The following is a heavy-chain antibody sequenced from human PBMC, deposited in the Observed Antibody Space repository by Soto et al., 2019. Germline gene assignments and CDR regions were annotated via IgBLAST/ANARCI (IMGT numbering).Heavy chain of an antibody. CDR3: ARDQDMSFFDY. CDR2: ISSSSSYI. V-gene: IGHV3-21*01. Sequence: GGSLRLSCAASGFTFSSYSMNWVRQAPGKGLEWVSSISSSSSYIYYADSVKGRFTISRDNAKNSLYLQMNSLRVEDTAVYYCARDQDMSFFDYWGQGTLVTVSS. J-gene: IGHJ4*02. CDR1: GFTFSSYS.